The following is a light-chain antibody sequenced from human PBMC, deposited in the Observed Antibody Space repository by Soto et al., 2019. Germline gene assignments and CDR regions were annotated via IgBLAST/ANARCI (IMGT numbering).Light chain of an antibody. Sequence: DIQMTQSPSTLSASVGDRVTITCRASQSISSWLSWYQQKAGKAPKLLIYKASSLESGVPSRFSSSGSGTEFTLTSSRLQHDDFATYYCQQYNSLWTFGQGTKVEIK. CDR1: QSISSW. J-gene: IGKJ1*01. CDR2: KAS. CDR3: QQYNSLWT. V-gene: IGKV1-5*03.